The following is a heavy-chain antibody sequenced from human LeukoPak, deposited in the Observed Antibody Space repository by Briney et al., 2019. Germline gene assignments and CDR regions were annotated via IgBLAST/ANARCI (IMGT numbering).Heavy chain of an antibody. V-gene: IGHV3-23*01. Sequence: GGSLRLSCAASGFTFSDHYMDWVRQAPGKGLEWVSTVSTSGGNTLYADSVKGRFTISRDNSKNTLFLQMNSLTVEDTAIYYCANPGRYTSGWIFPLSFDYWGQGTLVTVSS. CDR1: GFTFSDHY. CDR2: VSTSGGNT. CDR3: ANPGRYTSGWIFPLSFDY. D-gene: IGHD6-19*01. J-gene: IGHJ4*02.